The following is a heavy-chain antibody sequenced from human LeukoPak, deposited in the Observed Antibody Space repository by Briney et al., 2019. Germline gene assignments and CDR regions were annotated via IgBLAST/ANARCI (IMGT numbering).Heavy chain of an antibody. CDR2: INYGGST. V-gene: IGHV4-39*01. J-gene: IGHJ4*02. Sequence: ASETLSVTCTVSGGSISSRSCHWGWIRQPPGKGLEWIGSINYGGSTYYNPSLQSRITISVDTSKNQFSLKLSSVTATDTAVYYCARRRVAAAGNEFDYWGQGTPVTVSS. CDR3: ARRRVAAAGNEFDY. D-gene: IGHD6-13*01. CDR1: GGSISSRSCH.